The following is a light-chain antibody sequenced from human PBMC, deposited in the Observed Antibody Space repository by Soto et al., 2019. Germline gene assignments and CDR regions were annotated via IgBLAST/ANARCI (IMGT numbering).Light chain of an antibody. CDR1: SSDVGGYNY. CDR3: SSFTSDTTYV. Sequence: QSALTQPASVSGSPGQSITISCTGTSSDVGGYNYVSWYQQRPGKAPKLMIYDVSNRPSGVSNRFSGSKSGNTASLTISGLQAEDEADYYCSSFTSDTTYVFGTGTKLTVL. CDR2: DVS. J-gene: IGLJ1*01. V-gene: IGLV2-14*01.